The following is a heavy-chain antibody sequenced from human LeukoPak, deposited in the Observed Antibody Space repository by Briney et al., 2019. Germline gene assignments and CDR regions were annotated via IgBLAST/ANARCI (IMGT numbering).Heavy chain of an antibody. CDR3: ARAAMVRGLDYFDY. D-gene: IGHD3-10*01. Sequence: PGGSLRLSCAASGFIFSDYEMNWVRQAPGKGLEWVSYIGRSGSTIYYADSVKGRFTISRDNAKNSLYLQMNSLRAEDTAVYYCARAAMVRGLDYFDYWGQGTLVTVSS. V-gene: IGHV3-48*03. CDR1: GFIFSDYE. J-gene: IGHJ4*02. CDR2: IGRSGSTI.